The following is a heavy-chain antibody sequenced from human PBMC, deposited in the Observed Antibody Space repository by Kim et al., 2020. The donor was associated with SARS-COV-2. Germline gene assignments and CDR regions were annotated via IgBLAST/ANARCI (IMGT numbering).Heavy chain of an antibody. V-gene: IGHV4-31*03. CDR2: IYYSGST. D-gene: IGHD3-22*01. CDR1: GGSISSGGYY. Sequence: SETLSLTCTVSGGSISSGGYYWSWIRQHPGKGLEWIGYIYYSGSTYYNPSLKSRVTISVDTSKNQFSLKLSSVTAADTAVYYCARSPITMIVVVNAFDILGQGTMVTVSS. CDR3: ARSPITMIVVVNAFDI. J-gene: IGHJ3*02.